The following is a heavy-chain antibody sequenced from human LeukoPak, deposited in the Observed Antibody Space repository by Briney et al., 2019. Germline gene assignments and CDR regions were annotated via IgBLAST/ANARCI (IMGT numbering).Heavy chain of an antibody. CDR2: ISYDGSNK. V-gene: IGHV3-30*18. D-gene: IGHD1-26*01. J-gene: IGHJ4*02. CDR3: AKDLDASIVGGFDDY. CDR1: KFTFTNNG. Sequence: GGSLRLPCAASKFTFTNNGIHWVRQAPGKGLEWVAVISYDGSNKYYADSVKGRFTISRDNSKNTLYLQMNSLRAEDTAVYYCAKDLDASIVGGFDDYWGQGTLVTVSS.